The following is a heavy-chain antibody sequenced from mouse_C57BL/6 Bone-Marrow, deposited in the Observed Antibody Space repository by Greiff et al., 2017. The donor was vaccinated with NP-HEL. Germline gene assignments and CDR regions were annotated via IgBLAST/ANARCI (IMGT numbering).Heavy chain of an antibody. CDR3: ARGDWDWFAY. J-gene: IGHJ3*01. D-gene: IGHD4-1*01. CDR2: ISSGSSTI. CDR1: GFTFSDYG. Sequence: EVKLMESGGGLVKPGGSLKLSCAASGFTFSDYGMHWVRQAPEKGLEWVAYISSGSSTIYYADTVKGRFTISRDNAKNTLFLQMTSLRSEDTAMYYCARGDWDWFAYWGQGTLVTVSA. V-gene: IGHV5-17*01.